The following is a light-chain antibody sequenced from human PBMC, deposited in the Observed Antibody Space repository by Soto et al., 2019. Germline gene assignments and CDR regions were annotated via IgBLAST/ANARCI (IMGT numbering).Light chain of an antibody. CDR2: GAS. Sequence: EIVMTQSPATLSVSPGERATLSCRASQSVSSNLAWYQQKPGQAPRLLIYGASTRATGIPARFSGSWSGTEYTLTISSLQPADFADYYCQQYNNWPPWTFGQGTKVEIK. CDR1: QSVSSN. V-gene: IGKV3-15*01. J-gene: IGKJ1*01. CDR3: QQYNNWPPWT.